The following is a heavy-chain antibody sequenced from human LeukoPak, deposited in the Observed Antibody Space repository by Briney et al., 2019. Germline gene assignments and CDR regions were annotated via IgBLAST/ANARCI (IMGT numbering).Heavy chain of an antibody. CDR2: IYPGDSDT. Sequence: GESLKISCKGSEYSFTNYWIGWVRQMPGKGLEWMGIIYPGDSDTRYSPSFQGQVSISVDTSIDTAYLQWSSVKASDTAMYYCARLLAAPYYINFWGQGTLVTVSS. V-gene: IGHV5-51*01. D-gene: IGHD6-25*01. CDR1: EYSFTNYW. J-gene: IGHJ4*02. CDR3: ARLLAAPYYINF.